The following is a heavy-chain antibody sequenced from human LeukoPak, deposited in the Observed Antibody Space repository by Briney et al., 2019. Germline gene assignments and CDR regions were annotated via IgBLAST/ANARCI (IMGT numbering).Heavy chain of an antibody. V-gene: IGHV4-34*01. CDR1: GGSFSGYY. D-gene: IGHD4-17*01. CDR3: ARVTRVYGDYPYYYYYMDV. Sequence: SETLSLTCAVYGGSFSGYYWSWIRQPPGKGLEWIGGINHSGSTNYNPSLKSRVTISVDTSKNQFSLKLSSVTAADTAVYYCARVTRVYGDYPYYYYYMDVWGKGTTVTVSS. CDR2: INHSGST. J-gene: IGHJ6*03.